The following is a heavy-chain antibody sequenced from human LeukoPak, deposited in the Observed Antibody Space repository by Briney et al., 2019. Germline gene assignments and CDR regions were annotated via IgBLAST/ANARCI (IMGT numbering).Heavy chain of an antibody. D-gene: IGHD6-19*01. CDR1: GGSISCYY. CDR3: ARLSSSGGEWLDEFDY. V-gene: IGHV4-59*08. J-gene: IGHJ4*02. Sequence: SETLSLTCTVSGGSISCYYWSWIRQPPGKGLEWIGYIYYSGSTNYNPSLKSRVTIPVDTSKNQFSLKLSSVTAADTAVYYCARLSSSGGEWLDEFDYWGQGTLVTVSS. CDR2: IYYSGST.